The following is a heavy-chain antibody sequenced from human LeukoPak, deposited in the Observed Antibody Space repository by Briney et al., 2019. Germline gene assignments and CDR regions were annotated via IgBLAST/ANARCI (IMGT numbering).Heavy chain of an antibody. CDR3: AKWGRLAPPYYYYYMDV. V-gene: IGHV3-74*01. Sequence: PGGSLRLSGAASGFTFDDYGMSWFRQAPGKGLPWVSRINSDGSSTSYADSVKGRFTISRDNAKNTLYLQMNSLRAEDAAVYYCAKWGRLAPPYYYYYMDVWGKGTTVTVSS. D-gene: IGHD3-16*01. CDR1: GFTFDDYG. J-gene: IGHJ6*03. CDR2: INSDGSST.